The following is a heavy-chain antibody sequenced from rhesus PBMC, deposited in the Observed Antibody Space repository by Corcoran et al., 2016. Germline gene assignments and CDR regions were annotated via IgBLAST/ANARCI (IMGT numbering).Heavy chain of an antibody. CDR1: GGSISSNY. CDR3: ARESVLVVVAIGAFDY. J-gene: IGHJ4*01. Sequence: QLQLQESGPGLVKPSETLSLTCAVSGGSISSNYWSWIRQPPGKELEWIVRFSGSGGSTDYNPSLKSRVTISTDTSKNQFSLKLSSVTAADTAVYYCARESVLVVVAIGAFDYWGQGVLVTVSS. D-gene: IGHD2-21*01. CDR2: FSGSGGST. V-gene: IGHV4-173*01.